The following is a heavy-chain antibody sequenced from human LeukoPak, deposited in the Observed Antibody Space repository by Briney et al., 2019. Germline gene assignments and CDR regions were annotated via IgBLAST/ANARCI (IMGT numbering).Heavy chain of an antibody. CDR3: ARDLPPYGAFDY. V-gene: IGHV3-30-3*01. J-gene: IGHJ4*02. D-gene: IGHD4-17*01. CDR2: ISYDGSNK. Sequence: PGGSLRLSCAASGLIFSSYAMHWVRQAPGKGLEWVAVISYDGSNKYYADSVKGRFTISRDNSKNTLYLQMNSLRAEDTAVYYCARDLPPYGAFDYWGQGTLVTVSS. CDR1: GLIFSSYA.